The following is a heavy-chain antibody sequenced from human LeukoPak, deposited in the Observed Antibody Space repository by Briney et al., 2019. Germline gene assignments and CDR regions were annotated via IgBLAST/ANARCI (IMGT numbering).Heavy chain of an antibody. CDR3: ARGNFLSSSWYVVYQPADY. Sequence: ASVKVSCKASGYTFTSYDINWVRQATGQGLEWMGWMNPNSGNTGYAQKFQGRVTMTRNTSISTAYMELSSLRSEDTAVYYCARGNFLSSSWYVVYQPADYWGQGTLVTVSS. CDR1: GYTFTSYD. J-gene: IGHJ4*02. V-gene: IGHV1-8*01. D-gene: IGHD6-13*01. CDR2: MNPNSGNT.